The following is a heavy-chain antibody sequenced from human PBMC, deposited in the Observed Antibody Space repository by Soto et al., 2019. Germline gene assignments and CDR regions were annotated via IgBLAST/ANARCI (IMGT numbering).Heavy chain of an antibody. CDR1: GGYISSGGYY. Sequence: SETLSLTCTVSGGYISSGGYYWSWIRQHPGKGLEWIGYIYYSGSTYYNPSLKSRVTISVDKSSSTAYLQWSSLKASDSAMYYCARQEGSSWPGDYWGQGTLVTVSS. J-gene: IGHJ4*02. V-gene: IGHV4-31*03. CDR2: IYYSGST. CDR3: ARQEGSSWPGDY. D-gene: IGHD6-13*01.